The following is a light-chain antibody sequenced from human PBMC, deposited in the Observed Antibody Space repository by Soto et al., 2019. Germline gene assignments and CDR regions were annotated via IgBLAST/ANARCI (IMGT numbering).Light chain of an antibody. CDR1: QSISSSK. V-gene: IGKV3-20*01. Sequence: EIVMTQSPATLSVSHGESATLSCRASQSISSSKLAWYQQNPGQAPRLLMYGASNRATGIPNRFSGSGSGTDFTLTISRLEPEDFAVYYCQQYVRSPWTFGQGTKVDIK. J-gene: IGKJ1*01. CDR2: GAS. CDR3: QQYVRSPWT.